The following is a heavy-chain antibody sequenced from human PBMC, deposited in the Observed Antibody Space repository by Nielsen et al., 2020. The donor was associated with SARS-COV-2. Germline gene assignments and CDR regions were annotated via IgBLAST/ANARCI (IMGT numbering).Heavy chain of an antibody. V-gene: IGHV3-23*03. CDR3: ARAYYYGSRRTDAFDI. D-gene: IGHD3-10*01. J-gene: IGHJ3*02. CDR1: GFTFSSYA. CDR2: IYTGGSST. Sequence: GGSLRLSCVASGFTFSSYAMSWVRQAPGKGLQWVSLIYTGGSSTYYTDSVKGRFTISRDNAKNSLYLQMNSLRAEDTAVYYCARAYYYGSRRTDAFDIWGQGTMVTVSS.